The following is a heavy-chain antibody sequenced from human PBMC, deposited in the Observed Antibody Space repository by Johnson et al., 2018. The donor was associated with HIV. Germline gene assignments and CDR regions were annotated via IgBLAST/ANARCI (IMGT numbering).Heavy chain of an antibody. V-gene: IGHV3-66*01. CDR2: IYSGGST. CDR3: ARGIVEVQPRYRLLRDDVFDV. CDR1: GFTVSSNY. D-gene: IGHD2-15*01. J-gene: IGHJ3*01. Sequence: VQLVESGGGLVQPGGSLRLSCAASGFTVSSNYMSWVRQAPGKGLEWVSVIYSGGSTYYADSVKGRFTISRDNSKNTLYLQMNSLRAEDTAVYYCARGIVEVQPRYRLLRDDVFDVWGQGT.